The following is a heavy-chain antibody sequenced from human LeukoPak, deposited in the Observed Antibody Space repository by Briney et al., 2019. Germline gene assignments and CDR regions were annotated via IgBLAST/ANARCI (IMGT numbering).Heavy chain of an antibody. CDR1: GGSISSSSYY. CDR3: ARKDSDI. CDR2: IYYSGST. V-gene: IGHV4-39*07. Sequence: PSETLSLTCTVSGGSISSSSYYCGWICQPPGKGLEWIGSIYYSGSTYYNPSLKSRVTISVDTSKNQFSLKLSSVTAADTAVYYCARKDSDIWGQGTMVTVSS. D-gene: IGHD2-15*01. J-gene: IGHJ3*02.